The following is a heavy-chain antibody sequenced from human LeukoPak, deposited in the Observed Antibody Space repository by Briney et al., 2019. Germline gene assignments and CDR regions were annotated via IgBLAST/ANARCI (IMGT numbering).Heavy chain of an antibody. CDR3: ARTIGSKNAFDL. Sequence: GGSLRLSCAASRFTFNSYWMHWVRQAPGKGLVWVSRIDTDGSTTTYADSVKGRFTISRDNAKNTLYLQMNSLRAEDTAVYYCARTIGSKNAFDLWGQGTMVTVSS. J-gene: IGHJ3*01. CDR1: RFTFNSYW. V-gene: IGHV3-74*01. CDR2: IDTDGSTT. D-gene: IGHD1-26*01.